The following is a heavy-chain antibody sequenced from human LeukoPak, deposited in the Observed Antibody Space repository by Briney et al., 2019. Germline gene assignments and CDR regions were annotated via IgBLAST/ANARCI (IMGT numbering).Heavy chain of an antibody. Sequence: KSSETLSLTCAVYGGSFSGYYWSWIRQPPGKGLEWIGEINHSGSTNYNPSLKSRVTISIDTSKNQFSLKLSSVTAADTAVYYCAKFSTPLSMDVWGKGTTVTVSS. CDR1: GGSFSGYY. J-gene: IGHJ6*03. V-gene: IGHV4-34*01. CDR3: AKFSTPLSMDV. D-gene: IGHD2-15*01. CDR2: INHSGST.